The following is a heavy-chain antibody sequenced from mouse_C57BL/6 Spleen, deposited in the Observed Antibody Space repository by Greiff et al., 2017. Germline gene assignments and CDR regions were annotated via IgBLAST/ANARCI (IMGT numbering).Heavy chain of an antibody. V-gene: IGHV1-69*01. CDR2: IDPSDSYT. Sequence: QVQLQQPGAELVMPGASVKLSCKASGYTFTSYWMHWVKQRPGQGLEWIGEIDPSDSYTNYNQKFKGKSTLTVDKSSSTAYMQLSSLTSEDSAVYYCARTEGNRPPWFAYWGQGTLVTVSA. CDR3: ARTEGNRPPWFAY. J-gene: IGHJ3*01. D-gene: IGHD2-1*01. CDR1: GYTFTSYW.